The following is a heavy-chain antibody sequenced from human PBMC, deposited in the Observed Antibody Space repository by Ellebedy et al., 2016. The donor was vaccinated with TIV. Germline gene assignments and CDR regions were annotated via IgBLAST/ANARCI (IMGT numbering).Heavy chain of an antibody. D-gene: IGHD2-21*01. CDR2: IYADDSEP. Sequence: GESLKISCQVSGSSFSNYWIAWVRQMPGKGLEWKGIIYADDSEPRYRTSFQGQVTLSADKSTSTAYLQWSSLKASDTAMYYCARRSYIPDPPQTLFDFWGQGTLVTVS. J-gene: IGHJ4*02. V-gene: IGHV5-51*01. CDR3: ARRSYIPDPPQTLFDF. CDR1: GSSFSNYW.